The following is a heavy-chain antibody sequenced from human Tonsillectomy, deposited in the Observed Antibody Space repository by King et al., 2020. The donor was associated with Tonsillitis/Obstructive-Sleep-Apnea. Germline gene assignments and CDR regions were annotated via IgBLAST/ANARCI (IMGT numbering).Heavy chain of an antibody. CDR2: IRSKPNSFAT. V-gene: IGHV3-73*01. CDR3: TRLWPYDGSASRPTEHAFDF. J-gene: IGHJ3*01. CDR1: GFTFSGSA. Sequence: VQLVESGGGLVQPGGSLKLSCAASGFTFSGSAMHWVRQASGKGLEWVGRIRSKPNSFATAYAASVKGRFTISRDDSKNTAYLQMNSLKTEDTAVYYCTRLWPYDGSASRPTEHAFDFWGQGTMVTVSS. D-gene: IGHD3-22*01.